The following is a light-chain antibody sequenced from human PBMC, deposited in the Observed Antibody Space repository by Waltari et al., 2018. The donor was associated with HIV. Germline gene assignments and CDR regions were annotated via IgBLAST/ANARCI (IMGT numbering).Light chain of an antibody. CDR2: EVK. CDR1: DSDIGASDS. Sequence: QSALSQPASVSGSPGQSITISCTGTDSDIGASDSVSWYPKHPDRPPRLLLYEVKKRPSGISSRFSGSKSANTASLTISGLQLEDEADVYCASLSRSVSLVVFGGGTHVTVL. CDR3: ASLSRSVSLVV. V-gene: IGLV2-14*01. J-gene: IGLJ2*01.